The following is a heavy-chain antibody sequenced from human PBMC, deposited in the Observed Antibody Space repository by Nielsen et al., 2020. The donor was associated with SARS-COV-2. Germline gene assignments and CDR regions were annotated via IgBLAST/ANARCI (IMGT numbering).Heavy chain of an antibody. CDR2: VSHSGST. CDR3: ARGDLVVVPSPLLGLGPIFYYFYLDV. Sequence: SETLSLTCAVSGDSVSSHDWWTWVRQSPGKGLEWIGEVSHSGSTNYNPSLKSRVTLSMDKPKNQFSLRLTSVSAADTAVYFCARGDLVVVPSPLLGLGPIFYYFYLDVWGKGTSVTVSS. CDR1: GDSVSSHDW. V-gene: IGHV4-4*02. J-gene: IGHJ6*03. D-gene: IGHD2-2*02.